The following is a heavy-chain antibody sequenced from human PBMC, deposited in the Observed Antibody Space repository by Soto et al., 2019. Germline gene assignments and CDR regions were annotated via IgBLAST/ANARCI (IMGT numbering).Heavy chain of an antibody. CDR3: ARDRVPPPRITIFRHGGAGNWFGP. V-gene: IGHV1-69*13. Sequence: GASVKVSCKASGGTFSSYAISWVRQAPGQGLEWMGGIIPIFGTANYAQKFQGRVTITADESTSTAYMELSSLRSEDTAVYYCARDRVPPPRITIFRHGGAGNWFGPWGQGSPVIV. D-gene: IGHD3-3*01. CDR2: IIPIFGTA. CDR1: GGTFSSYA. J-gene: IGHJ5*02.